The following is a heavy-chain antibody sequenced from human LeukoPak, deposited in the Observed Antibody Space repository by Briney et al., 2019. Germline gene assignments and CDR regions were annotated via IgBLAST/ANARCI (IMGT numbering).Heavy chain of an antibody. CDR1: GFTFSSYE. J-gene: IGHJ4*02. CDR3: AREDDY. Sequence: GGSLRLSCAASGFTFSSYEMNWVRQAPGKGLEWVSYISSSGETIHYADSVKGRFTISRDNAKNSLYLQMNSLRAEDTAVYYCAREDDYWGQGTLVTVSS. V-gene: IGHV3-48*03. CDR2: ISSSGETI.